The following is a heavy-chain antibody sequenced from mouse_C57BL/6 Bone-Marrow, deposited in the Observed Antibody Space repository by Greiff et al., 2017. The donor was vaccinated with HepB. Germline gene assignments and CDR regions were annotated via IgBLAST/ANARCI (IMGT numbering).Heavy chain of an antibody. CDR3: TTDYYGSTG. CDR1: GFNIKDDY. V-gene: IGHV14-4*01. D-gene: IGHD1-1*01. J-gene: IGHJ2*01. Sequence: EVKLVESGAELVRPGASVKLSCTASGFNIKDDYMHWVKQRPEQGLEWIGWIDPENGDTEYASKFQGKATITADTSSNTAYLQLSSLTSEDTAVYYCTTDYYGSTGWGQGTTLTVSS. CDR2: IDPENGDT.